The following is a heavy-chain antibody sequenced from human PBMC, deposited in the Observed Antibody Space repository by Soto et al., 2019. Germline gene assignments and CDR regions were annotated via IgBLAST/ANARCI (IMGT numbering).Heavy chain of an antibody. CDR3: ARDTTVTNQQLDY. Sequence: ASVKVSCKASGGTFSSYAISWVRQAPGQGLEWMGGIIPIFGTANYAQKFQGRVTITADKSTSTAYMELSSLRSEDTAVYYCARDTTVTNQQLDYWGQGTLVTVSS. J-gene: IGHJ4*02. CDR2: IIPIFGTA. V-gene: IGHV1-69*06. CDR1: GGTFSSYA. D-gene: IGHD4-17*01.